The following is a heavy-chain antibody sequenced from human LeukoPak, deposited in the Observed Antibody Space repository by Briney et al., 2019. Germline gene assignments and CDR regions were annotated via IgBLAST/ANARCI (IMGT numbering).Heavy chain of an antibody. V-gene: IGHV4-39*07. CDR3: ARASSDWSLDY. D-gene: IGHD6-19*01. J-gene: IGHJ4*02. Sequence: KPSETLSLTCTVSGGSITSRSYYWGWIRQPPGKGLEWIASIYYSGSTYYSPSLKSRVTISVDTSKNQFSLKLNSVTAADTAVYFCARASSDWSLDYWGRGTLVTVSS. CDR1: GGSITSRSYY. CDR2: IYYSGST.